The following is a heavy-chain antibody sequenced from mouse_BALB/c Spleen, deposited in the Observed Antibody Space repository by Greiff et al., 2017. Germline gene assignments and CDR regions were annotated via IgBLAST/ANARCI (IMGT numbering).Heavy chain of an antibody. V-gene: IGHV1-14*01. J-gene: IGHJ2*01. CDR3: ECRVSTGLYFDY. D-gene: IGHD2-13*01. CDR1: GYTFTSYF. CDR2: INPYNDGT. Sequence: EVQLQQSGPELVKPGASVKMSCKASGYTFTSYFMHWVKQKPGQGLEWIGYINPYNDGTKYNEKFKGKATLTTDTSSSTAYMELSSLTSEDSAVYSGECRVSTGLYFDYWGQGTTLTVSS.